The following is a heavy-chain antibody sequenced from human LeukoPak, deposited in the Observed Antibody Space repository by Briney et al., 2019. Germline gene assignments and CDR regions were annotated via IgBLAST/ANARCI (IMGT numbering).Heavy chain of an antibody. V-gene: IGHV3-15*01. Sequence: GGSLRLSCAASGFTFSSYSMNWVRQAPGKGLGWVGRIKSKADGGTTDYAAPVKGRFTISRDDSKDTLYLQMNSLKSEDTAVYYCTTAVVAAMLVDYWGQGTLVTVSS. CDR3: TTAVVAAMLVDY. D-gene: IGHD2-15*01. CDR2: IKSKADGGTT. CDR1: GFTFSSYS. J-gene: IGHJ4*02.